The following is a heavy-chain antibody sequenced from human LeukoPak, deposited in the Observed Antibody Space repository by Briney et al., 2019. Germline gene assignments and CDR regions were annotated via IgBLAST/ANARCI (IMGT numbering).Heavy chain of an antibody. CDR3: ARGSGSSGWYSFDP. Sequence: ASVKVSCKASGYTFTSYDINWVRQATGQGLEWMGWMNPNSGNTAYAQKFQGRVTMTRNTSISTAYMELSSLRSEDTAVYYCARGSGSSGWYSFDPWGQGTLVTVSS. D-gene: IGHD6-19*01. CDR1: GYTFTSYD. J-gene: IGHJ5*02. CDR2: MNPNSGNT. V-gene: IGHV1-8*01.